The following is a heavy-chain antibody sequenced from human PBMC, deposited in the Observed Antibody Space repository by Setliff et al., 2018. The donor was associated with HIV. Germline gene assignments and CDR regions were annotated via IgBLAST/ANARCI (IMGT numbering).Heavy chain of an antibody. J-gene: IGHJ3*02. CDR3: ERGRDDYNYDPFVI. D-gene: IGHD4-4*01. Sequence: SETLSLTCTVSGGSISSHYWGWLRQPPGKGLEWIGSISYTGGTNHNPSLQSRVTISIDTSKDHFSLRLSSVPSADTAVYYCERGRDDYNYDPFVIWGQGTMFTV. CDR2: ISYTGGT. CDR1: GGSISSHY. V-gene: IGHV4-59*11.